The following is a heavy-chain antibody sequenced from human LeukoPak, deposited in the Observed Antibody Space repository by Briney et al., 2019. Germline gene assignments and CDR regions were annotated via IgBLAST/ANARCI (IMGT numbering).Heavy chain of an antibody. CDR2: IHPGDSDT. Sequence: GESLKISCKGSGYSFTSYWIGWVRQMPGKGLEWMGIIHPGDSDTRYSPSFQGQVTISADKSISTAFLQWSSLEASDTATYYCARGVSYDSSGYYYPIRAIDYWGQGTLVTVSS. CDR3: ARGVSYDSSGYYYPIRAIDY. CDR1: GYSFTSYW. D-gene: IGHD3-22*01. J-gene: IGHJ4*02. V-gene: IGHV5-51*01.